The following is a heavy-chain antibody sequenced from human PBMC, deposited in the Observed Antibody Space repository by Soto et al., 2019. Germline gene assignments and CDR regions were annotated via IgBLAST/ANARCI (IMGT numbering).Heavy chain of an antibody. J-gene: IGHJ6*02. CDR2: IYYSGST. Sequence: PSETLSLTCTVSGGSISSGDYYWSWIRQPPGKGLEWIGYIYYSGSTYYNPSLKSRVTISVDTSKNQFSLKLSSVTAADTAVYYCARAVLSGYYGRVVGYYGMDVWGQGTTVTVSS. CDR3: ARAVLSGYYGRVVGYYGMDV. CDR1: GGSISSGDYY. V-gene: IGHV4-30-4*01. D-gene: IGHD3-22*01.